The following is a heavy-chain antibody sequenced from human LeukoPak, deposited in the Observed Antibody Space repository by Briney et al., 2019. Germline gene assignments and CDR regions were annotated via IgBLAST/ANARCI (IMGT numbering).Heavy chain of an antibody. CDR3: ARYSSTWSGDY. D-gene: IGHD6-13*01. V-gene: IGHV4-39*01. CDR1: GGSISSSSYY. Sequence: SETLSLTCTVSGGSISSSSYYWGWIRQPPGKGLEWIGTIYYSGSTYYNPSLKSRVIMSVDTSKNQFSLNLSSVTAADTAVYYCARYSSTWSGDYWGQGTLVPVSS. CDR2: IYYSGST. J-gene: IGHJ4*02.